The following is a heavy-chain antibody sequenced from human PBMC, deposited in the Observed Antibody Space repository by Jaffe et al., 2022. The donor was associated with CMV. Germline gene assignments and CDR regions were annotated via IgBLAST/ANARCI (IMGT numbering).Heavy chain of an antibody. J-gene: IGHJ6*02. CDR1: GFTFSSYA. Sequence: EVQLLESGGGLVQPGGSLRLSCAASGFTFSSYAMSWVRQAPGKGLEWVSAISGSGGSTYYADSVKGRFTISRDNSKNTLYLQMNSLRAEDTAVYYCAKRGGGYSGYDPAEYYYYYGMDVWGQGTTVTVSS. CDR2: ISGSGGST. D-gene: IGHD5-12*01. V-gene: IGHV3-23*01. CDR3: AKRGGGYSGYDPAEYYYYYGMDV.